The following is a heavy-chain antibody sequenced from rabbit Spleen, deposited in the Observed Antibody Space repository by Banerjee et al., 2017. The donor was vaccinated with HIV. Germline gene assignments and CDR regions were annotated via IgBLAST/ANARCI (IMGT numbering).Heavy chain of an antibody. CDR1: GFSFSSSYY. CDR3: ARGDGNPAYADNTNL. Sequence: QSLEESGGDLVKPGASLTLTCTASGFSFSSSYYMCWVRQAPGKGLEWIGCIDTGSSGSTYYASWAKGRFTISKTSSTTVTLQMTSLTAADTATYFCARGDGNPAYADNTNLWGPGTLVTVS. V-gene: IGHV1S40*01. D-gene: IGHD6-1*01. J-gene: IGHJ4*01. CDR2: IDTGSSGST.